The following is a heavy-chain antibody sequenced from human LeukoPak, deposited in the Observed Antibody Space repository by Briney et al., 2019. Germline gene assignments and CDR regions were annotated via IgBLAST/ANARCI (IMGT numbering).Heavy chain of an antibody. Sequence: PGGSLRLSCAASGFTFSSHAMSWVRQAPGKGLEWVSAISGSGGSTYYADSVKGRFTISRDNSKNTLYLQMNSLRAEDTAVYYCAKAHCSSTSCHIDYWGQGTLVTVSS. CDR3: AKAHCSSTSCHIDY. V-gene: IGHV3-23*01. J-gene: IGHJ4*02. D-gene: IGHD2-2*02. CDR1: GFTFSSHA. CDR2: ISGSGGST.